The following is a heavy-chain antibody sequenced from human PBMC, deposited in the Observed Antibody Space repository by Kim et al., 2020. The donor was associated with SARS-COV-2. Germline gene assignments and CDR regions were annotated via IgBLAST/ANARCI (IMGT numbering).Heavy chain of an antibody. V-gene: IGHV3-33*01. J-gene: IGHJ4*02. Sequence: ADSVKGRFTITSDNSKNTLYLQMNSLRAEDTAVYYCARDESGSYYGSVDYWGQGTLVTVSS. CDR3: ARDESGSYYGSVDY. D-gene: IGHD1-26*01.